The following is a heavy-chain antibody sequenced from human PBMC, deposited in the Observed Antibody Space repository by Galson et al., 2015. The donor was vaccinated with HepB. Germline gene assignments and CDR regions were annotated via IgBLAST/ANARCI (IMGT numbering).Heavy chain of an antibody. J-gene: IGHJ4*02. CDR3: PISLRLNYDFWSCYRGMED. Sequence: QSGAEVKTPGESLRISCKGSGYNFSTHWITWVRQMPGKGLEWMARIDPSDSYTNYSPSFQGHVTISTDKSISTAFLQWTSLKASDTPMYYCPISLRLNYDFWSCYRGMEDWGQGTLVTVSS. D-gene: IGHD3-3*01. CDR2: IDPSDSYT. V-gene: IGHV5-10-1*01. CDR1: GYNFSTHW.